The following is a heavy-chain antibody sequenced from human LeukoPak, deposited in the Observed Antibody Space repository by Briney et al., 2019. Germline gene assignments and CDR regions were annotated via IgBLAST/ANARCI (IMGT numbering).Heavy chain of an antibody. D-gene: IGHD2-21*01. V-gene: IGHV3-33*01. Sequence: GGSLRLSCAASGFTFSSYGMHWVRQAPGQGLEWVAIIWYDGSNEYYADSVKGRFTISRDNSKNTLYLQMNSLRAEDTAVYYCARALWPYYFDYWGQGTLVTVSS. CDR3: ARALWPYYFDY. CDR2: IWYDGSNE. CDR1: GFTFSSYG. J-gene: IGHJ4*02.